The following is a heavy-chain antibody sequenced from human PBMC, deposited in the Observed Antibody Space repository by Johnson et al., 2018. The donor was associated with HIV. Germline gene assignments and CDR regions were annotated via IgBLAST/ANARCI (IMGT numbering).Heavy chain of an antibody. CDR2: IYSGGST. CDR1: GFTVSSNY. CDR3: AKDSFFYDSAFDI. D-gene: IGHD3-22*01. V-gene: IGHV3-53*01. J-gene: IGHJ3*02. Sequence: VQLVESGGGLIQPEGSLRLSCAASGFTVSSNYMSWVRQAPGKGLEWVSVIYSGGSTYYADSVKGRFTISRDNSKNKLYLQMNSLRAEDTAVYYCAKDSFFYDSAFDIWGQGTMVTVSS.